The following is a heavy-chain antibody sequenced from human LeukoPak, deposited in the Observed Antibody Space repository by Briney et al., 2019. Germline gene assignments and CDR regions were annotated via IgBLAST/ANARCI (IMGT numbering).Heavy chain of an antibody. V-gene: IGHV1-69*05. D-gene: IGHD2-2*01. CDR1: GGTFSSYA. J-gene: IGHJ6*03. CDR2: INPIFGTA. CDR3: ARGSGAAINHYYYYMDV. Sequence: SVKVSCKASGGTFSSYAISWVRQAPGQGLEWMGRINPIFGTANYAQKFQGRVTITTDESTSTAYMELSSLRSEDTAVYYCARGSGAAINHYYYYMDVWGKGTTVTVSS.